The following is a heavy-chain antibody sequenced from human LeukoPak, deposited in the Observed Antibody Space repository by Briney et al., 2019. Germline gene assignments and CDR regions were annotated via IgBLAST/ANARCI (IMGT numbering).Heavy chain of an antibody. J-gene: IGHJ6*02. Sequence: GGSLRLSCAASGFTFSSYSMNWVRQAPGKGLEWVSYISSSSSTIYYADSVKGRFTISRDNAKNSLYLQMNSQRAEDTAVYYCARAGSRGIAASYGMDVWGQGTTVTVSS. D-gene: IGHD6-13*01. CDR1: GFTFSSYS. CDR3: ARAGSRGIAASYGMDV. V-gene: IGHV3-48*04. CDR2: ISSSSSTI.